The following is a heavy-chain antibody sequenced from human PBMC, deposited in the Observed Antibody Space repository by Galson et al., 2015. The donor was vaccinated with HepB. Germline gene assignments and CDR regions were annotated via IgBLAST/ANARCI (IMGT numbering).Heavy chain of an antibody. J-gene: IGHJ6*02. V-gene: IGHV3-30*18. CDR2: ISYDGSNK. D-gene: IGHD3-22*01. Sequence: SLRLSCAASGFTFSSYGMHWVRQAPGKGLEWVAVISYDGSNKYYADSVKGRFTISRDNSKNTLYLQMNSLRAEDTAVYYCAKGGIYYGSSYGMDVWGQGTTVTVSS. CDR3: AKGGIYYGSSYGMDV. CDR1: GFTFSSYG.